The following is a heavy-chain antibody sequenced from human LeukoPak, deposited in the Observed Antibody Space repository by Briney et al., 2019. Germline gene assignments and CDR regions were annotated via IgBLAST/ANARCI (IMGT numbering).Heavy chain of an antibody. V-gene: IGHV3-43*02. D-gene: IGHD5-18*01. J-gene: IGHJ4*02. CDR3: LRSGGYSYGYTYDY. CDR2: ISGDGGST. CDR1: GFTFDDYA. Sequence: GGSLRLSXAASGFTFDDYAMHWVRQAPGKGLEWVSLISGDGGSTYYADSVKGRFTISRDNSKNSLYLQMNNLRTEDTALYYCLRSGGYSYGYTYDYWGQGTLVTVSS.